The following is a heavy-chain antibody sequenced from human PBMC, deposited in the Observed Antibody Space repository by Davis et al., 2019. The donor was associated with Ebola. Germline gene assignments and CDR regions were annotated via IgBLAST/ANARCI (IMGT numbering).Heavy chain of an antibody. CDR1: GFTFSSYS. CDR3: ARDPADFWSGDHGMDV. Sequence: SLKISCAASGFTFSSYSMNWVRQAPGKGLEWVSGISWNSGSIGYADSVKGRFTISRDNAKNSLYLQMNSLRAEDTAVYYCARDPADFWSGDHGMDVWGQGTTVTVSS. J-gene: IGHJ6*02. V-gene: IGHV3-9*01. D-gene: IGHD3-3*01. CDR2: ISWNSGSI.